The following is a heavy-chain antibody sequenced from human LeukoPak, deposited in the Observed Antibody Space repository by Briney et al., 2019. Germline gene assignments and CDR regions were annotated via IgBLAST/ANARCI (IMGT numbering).Heavy chain of an antibody. J-gene: IGHJ5*02. Sequence: SETLSLTCTVSGGSISSYYWSWIRQPAGKGLEWIGRIYTSGSTNYNPSLKSRVTMSVDTSKNQFSLKLSSVTAADTAVYYCARDGPVDIGTNNWFDPWGQGTLVTVSS. CDR1: GGSISSYY. D-gene: IGHD5-12*01. CDR2: IYTSGST. CDR3: ARDGPVDIGTNNWFDP. V-gene: IGHV4-4*07.